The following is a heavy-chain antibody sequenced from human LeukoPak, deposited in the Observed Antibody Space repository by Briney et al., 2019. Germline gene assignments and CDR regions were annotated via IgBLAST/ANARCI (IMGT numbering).Heavy chain of an antibody. CDR1: GGSISSGSYY. J-gene: IGHJ3*02. Sequence: SETLSLTCTVSGGSISSGSYYWSWIRQPAGKGLEWIGRIYTSRSTNYNPSLKSRVTISVDTSKNQFSLKLSSVTAADTAAYYCARRGPLSADAFDIWGQGTMVTVSS. CDR2: IYTSRST. D-gene: IGHD2-2*01. CDR3: ARRGPLSADAFDI. V-gene: IGHV4-61*02.